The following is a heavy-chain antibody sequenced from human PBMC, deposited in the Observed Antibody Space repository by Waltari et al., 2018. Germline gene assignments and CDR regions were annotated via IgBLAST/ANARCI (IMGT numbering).Heavy chain of an antibody. CDR1: GGSFSGYY. J-gene: IGHJ6*02. Sequence: QVQLQQWGAGLLQPSETLSLTCAVYGGSFSGYYWGWIRQPPGKGLEWIGEINHAGNTNHNPYLRGRVTMLVDTSKSQFSLKVHSVTAADTAVYFCVRLEDCTGPGGNCYSGDSFAMDVWGQGTTVSVSS. CDR2: INHAGNT. D-gene: IGHD2-8*02. CDR3: VRLEDCTGPGGNCYSGDSFAMDV. V-gene: IGHV4-34*02.